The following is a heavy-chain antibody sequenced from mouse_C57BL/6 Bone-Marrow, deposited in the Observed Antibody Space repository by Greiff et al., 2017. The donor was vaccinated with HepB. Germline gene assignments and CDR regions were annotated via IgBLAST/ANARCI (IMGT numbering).Heavy chain of an antibody. CDR2: ISSGSTTI. CDR1: GFTLSSFG. V-gene: IGHV5-17*02. CDR3: AKYGYYVGYAMDY. Sequence: DVMLVESGGGLVQPGGSRKLSCAVSGFTLSSFGIHWVRQAPEKGLEWVAYISSGSTTIYYADTVKGRFTISKDKLRNTLFLQMTRLRSEDTAMYYCAKYGYYVGYAMDYWGQGTSVTVSS. J-gene: IGHJ4*01. D-gene: IGHD2-10*02.